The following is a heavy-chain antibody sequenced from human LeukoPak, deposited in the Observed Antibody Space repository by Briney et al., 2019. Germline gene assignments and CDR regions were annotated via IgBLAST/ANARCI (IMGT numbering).Heavy chain of an antibody. Sequence: PGGSLRLSCAASGFTFSSYWMNWVRQAPGKGLVWVSRIASDGSSTTYADSVKGRFSISRDNAKNTLYLQMSSLRAEDTAVYYCARGRPHGNDYWGQGTLVTVSS. CDR2: IASDGSST. CDR3: ARGRPHGNDY. D-gene: IGHD4-23*01. V-gene: IGHV3-74*01. CDR1: GFTFSSYW. J-gene: IGHJ4*02.